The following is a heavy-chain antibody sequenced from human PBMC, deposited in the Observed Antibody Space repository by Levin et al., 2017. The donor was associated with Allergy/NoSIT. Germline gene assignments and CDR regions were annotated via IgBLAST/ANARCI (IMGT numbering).Heavy chain of an antibody. CDR2: ICGSDNTT. J-gene: IGHJ1*01. CDR3: AKSSSGSCYYAVHH. Sequence: GGSLRLSCAASGFTFSSYAMSWVRQAPGKGLEWVSAICGSDNTTYYADSVKGRFTISRDNSKNTLYLQLNSLRAEDTAVYYCAKSSSGSCYYAVHHWGQGTPVTVSS. D-gene: IGHD2-15*01. CDR1: GFTFSSYA. V-gene: IGHV3-23*01.